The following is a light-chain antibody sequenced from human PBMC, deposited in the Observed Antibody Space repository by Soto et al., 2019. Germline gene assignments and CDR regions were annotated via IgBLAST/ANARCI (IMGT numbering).Light chain of an antibody. CDR2: AAS. V-gene: IGKV1-12*02. CDR3: QQINFYPWT. CDR1: QGMSSW. J-gene: IGKJ1*01. Sequence: DIQLTQSPSSVSASVGDRVTITCRASQGMSSWLAWFQQKPGKAPKLLIYAASSLQSGVPSRFSCSGSGLDFTITVTRLQLEDFSCYYCQQINFYPWTFVQWTEVEIK.